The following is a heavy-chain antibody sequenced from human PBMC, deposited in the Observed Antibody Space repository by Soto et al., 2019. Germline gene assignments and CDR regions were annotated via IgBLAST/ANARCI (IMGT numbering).Heavy chain of an antibody. J-gene: IGHJ4*02. Sequence: GGSLRLSCAASGFTFSSYTMNWVRQAPGKGLEWVSSISSRSSYIYYADLVKGRFTISRDNAKNSLYLQMNSLRAEDTAVYYCARAPYCSSSSCYGSAGDYWGQGTLVTVSS. CDR2: ISSRSSYI. V-gene: IGHV3-21*01. CDR3: ARAPYCSSSSCYGSAGDY. D-gene: IGHD2-2*01. CDR1: GFTFSSYT.